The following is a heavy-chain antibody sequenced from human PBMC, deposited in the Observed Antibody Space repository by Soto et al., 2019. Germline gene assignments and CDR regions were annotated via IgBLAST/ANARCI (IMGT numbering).Heavy chain of an antibody. J-gene: IGHJ6*03. V-gene: IGHV4-34*01. Sequence: QVQLQQWGAGLLKPSETLSLTCAVYGGSFSGYQWTWIRQTPGKGLEWIGEINDSGNINYNPSLKSRVTIFLDTPKKQISLKLSSGTAADPAAYFCARGLMRRFGELCRRGGYYSYMDVWGKGTTVTVSS. CDR2: INDSGNI. CDR1: GGSFSGYQ. CDR3: ARGLMRRFGELCRRGGYYSYMDV. D-gene: IGHD3-10*01.